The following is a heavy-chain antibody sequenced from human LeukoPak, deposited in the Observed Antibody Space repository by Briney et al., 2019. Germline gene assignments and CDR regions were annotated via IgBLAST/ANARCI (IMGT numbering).Heavy chain of an antibody. CDR1: GFTFSRYA. D-gene: IGHD2-21*02. J-gene: IGHJ5*02. Sequence: GGSLRLSCAASGFTFSRYAMHWVRQAPGKGLGWVAVISYDGSNKYYADSVKGRFTISRDNSKNTLYLQMNSLRAEDTALIYCARVPIVVVTICWFDPWGQGTLVTVSS. CDR2: ISYDGSNK. CDR3: ARVPIVVVTICWFDP. V-gene: IGHV3-30*04.